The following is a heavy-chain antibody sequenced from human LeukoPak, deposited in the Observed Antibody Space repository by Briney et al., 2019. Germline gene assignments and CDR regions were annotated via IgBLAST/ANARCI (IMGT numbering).Heavy chain of an antibody. D-gene: IGHD6-13*01. CDR2: IYYSGST. J-gene: IGHJ5*02. CDR1: GGSITSGGYY. V-gene: IGHV4-31*03. Sequence: SETLSLTRTVSGGSITSGGYYWSWIRQHPGKGLEWIGYIYYSGSTYYNPSLKSRVSISVDTSKSQFSLKLSSVTAADTAVYYCARDSFVAAAGTGWFDPWGQGTLVTVSS. CDR3: ARDSFVAAAGTGWFDP.